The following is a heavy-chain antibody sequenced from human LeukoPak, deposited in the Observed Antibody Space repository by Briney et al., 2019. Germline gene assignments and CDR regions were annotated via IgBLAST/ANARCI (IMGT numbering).Heavy chain of an antibody. CDR3: ARNQRRLDY. CDR2: IKQDGSEK. V-gene: IGHV3-7*01. J-gene: IGHJ4*02. CDR1: GFTFSSYW. D-gene: IGHD1-14*01. Sequence: AGSLRLSCAASGFTFSSYWMSWVRQAPGKGLEWVANIKQDGSEKYDVDSVKGRFTISRDNAKNSLYLQVNSLRAEDTAVYYCARNQRRLDYWGRGTLVTVSS.